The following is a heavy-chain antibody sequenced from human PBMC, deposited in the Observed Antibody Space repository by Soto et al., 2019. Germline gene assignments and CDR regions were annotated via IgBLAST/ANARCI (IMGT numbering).Heavy chain of an antibody. CDR1: GYTFTSYG. J-gene: IGHJ3*02. V-gene: IGHV1-18*01. Sequence: ASVKVSCKASGYTFTSYGISWVRQAPGQGLEWMGWISAYNGNTNYAQKLQGRVTMTTDTSTSTAYMELRSLRSDDTAVYYCARDLRTTVTTSNAFDIWGQGTMVTVSS. CDR2: ISAYNGNT. D-gene: IGHD4-17*01. CDR3: ARDLRTTVTTSNAFDI.